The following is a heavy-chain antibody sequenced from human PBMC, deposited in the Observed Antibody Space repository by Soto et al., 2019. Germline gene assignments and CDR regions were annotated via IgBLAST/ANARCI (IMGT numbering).Heavy chain of an antibody. V-gene: IGHV1-18*01. CDR1: GYTFTSYG. CDR3: ASGSTVTMGWSMNPDSYYYYMDV. CDR2: ISAYNGNT. D-gene: IGHD4-17*01. Sequence: ASVKVSCKASGYTFTSYGISWVRQAPGQGLEWMGWISAYNGNTNYAQKLQGRVTMTTDTSTSTAYMELRSLRSDDTAVYYCASGSTVTMGWSMNPDSYYYYMDVWGKGTTVTVSS. J-gene: IGHJ6*03.